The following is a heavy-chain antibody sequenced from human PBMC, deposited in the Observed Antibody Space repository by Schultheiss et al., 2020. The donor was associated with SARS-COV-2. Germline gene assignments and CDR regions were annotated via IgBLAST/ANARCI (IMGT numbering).Heavy chain of an antibody. J-gene: IGHJ4*02. CDR2: ISGSGGST. D-gene: IGHD2-8*01. Sequence: GGSLRLSCAASGFTFSSYAMSWVRQAPGKGLEWVSAISGSGGSTYYADSVKGRFTISRDNSKNTLYLQMNSLRAEDTAVYYCAKIAGVMVYAISEYYFDYWGQGTLVTVSS. CDR1: GFTFSSYA. V-gene: IGHV3-23*01. CDR3: AKIAGVMVYAISEYYFDY.